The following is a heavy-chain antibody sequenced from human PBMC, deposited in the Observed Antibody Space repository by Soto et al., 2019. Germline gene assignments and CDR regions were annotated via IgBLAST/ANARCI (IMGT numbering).Heavy chain of an antibody. CDR2: ISGSGGST. CDR1: GFTFSSYA. CDR3: AKDQGEGQWPQANYYYGMDV. D-gene: IGHD6-19*01. J-gene: IGHJ6*02. Sequence: EVQLLESGGGLVQPGGSLRLSCAASGFTFSSYAMSWVRQAPGKGLEWVSAISGSGGSTYYADSVKGRFTISRDNSKNTLYLQMNSLRAEDTAVYYCAKDQGEGQWPQANYYYGMDVWGQGTTVTVSS. V-gene: IGHV3-23*01.